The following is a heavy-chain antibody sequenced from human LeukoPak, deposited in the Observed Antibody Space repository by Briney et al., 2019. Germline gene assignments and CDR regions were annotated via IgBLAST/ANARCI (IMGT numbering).Heavy chain of an antibody. J-gene: IGHJ4*02. Sequence: SETLSFTCAVYGGSFSGYYWSWIRQPPGKGLEWIGEINHSGSTNYNPSLKSRVTISVDTSKNQFSLKLSSVTAADTAVYYCARAPNSSGYYYNFDYWGQGTLVTVSS. CDR2: INHSGST. CDR1: GGSFSGYY. V-gene: IGHV4-34*01. CDR3: ARAPNSSGYYYNFDY. D-gene: IGHD3-22*01.